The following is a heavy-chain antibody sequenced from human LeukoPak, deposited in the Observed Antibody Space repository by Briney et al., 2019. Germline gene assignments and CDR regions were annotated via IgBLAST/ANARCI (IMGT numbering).Heavy chain of an antibody. J-gene: IGHJ4*02. CDR2: LNPTATSV. D-gene: IGHD2-2*03. CDR3: ARDRGWIRDY. V-gene: IGHV3-11*01. Sequence: GGSLRLSCVASGFALTNYNMIWVRQAPGKEPEWISILNPTATSVMYADSLKGRFSVSRDNAKNTFFLHMNRLTVEDTAMYYCARDRGWIRDYWGRGTPVTVSS. CDR1: GFALTNYN.